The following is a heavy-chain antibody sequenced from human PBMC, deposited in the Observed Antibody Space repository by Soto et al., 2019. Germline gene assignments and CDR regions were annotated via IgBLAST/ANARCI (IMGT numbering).Heavy chain of an antibody. CDR2: ISGSGGST. Sequence: PGGSLRLSCAASGFNFSSYAMSWVRQAPGKGLEWVSAISGSGGSTYYADSVKGRFTISRDNSKNQFSLHLNSVTPEDTAVYYCAREFPYYVSSDSYLDYWGQGALVTVSS. CDR1: GFNFSSYA. V-gene: IGHV3-23*01. J-gene: IGHJ4*02. CDR3: AREFPYYVSSDSYLDY. D-gene: IGHD3-16*01.